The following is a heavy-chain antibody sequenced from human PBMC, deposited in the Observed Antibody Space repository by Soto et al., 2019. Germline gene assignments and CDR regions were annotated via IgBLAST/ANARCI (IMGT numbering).Heavy chain of an antibody. CDR3: AIELYSCGAEWPYNMDY. CDR1: GYTLLAYF. CDR2: ISLRHHSP. D-gene: IGHD3-16*02. J-gene: IGHJ6*01. V-gene: IGHV1-46*01. Sequence: GASAKVSCKPSGYTLLAYFIHWGRQAPGEGLEWMGIISLRHHSPSYAQKFKDRLSVTRDPSSTTIYMELSSLRSEDTAVYYCAIELYSCGAEWPYNMDYWGQGTTVTVSS.